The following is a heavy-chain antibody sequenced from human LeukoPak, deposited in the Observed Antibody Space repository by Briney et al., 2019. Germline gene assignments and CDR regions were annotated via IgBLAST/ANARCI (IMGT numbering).Heavy chain of an antibody. J-gene: IGHJ4*02. CDR3: ARDLTHRRNYDNSGYQIVPAF. D-gene: IGHD3-22*01. Sequence: ASVKVSCKASGYTFTSYGISWVRQAPGQGLERMGCISAYNGNTNYAQKLQGRVTMTTDTSTSTAYMELRSLRSDDTAVYYCARDLTHRRNYDNSGYQIVPAFWGQGTLVTVSS. V-gene: IGHV1-18*01. CDR1: GYTFTSYG. CDR2: ISAYNGNT.